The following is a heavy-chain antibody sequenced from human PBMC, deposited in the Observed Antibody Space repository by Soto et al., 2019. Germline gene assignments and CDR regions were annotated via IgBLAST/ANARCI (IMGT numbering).Heavy chain of an antibody. CDR2: IIPIFGTA. D-gene: IGHD2-2*01. CDR3: ARECCISTSCYFDY. V-gene: IGHV1-69*13. J-gene: IGHJ4*02. CDR1: GYTFTSYD. Sequence: SVKVPCKASGYTFTSYDINWVRQATGQGLEWMGGIIPIFGTANYAQKFQGRVTITADESTSTAYMELSSLRSEDTAVYYCARECCISTSCYFDYWGQGTLVTVSS.